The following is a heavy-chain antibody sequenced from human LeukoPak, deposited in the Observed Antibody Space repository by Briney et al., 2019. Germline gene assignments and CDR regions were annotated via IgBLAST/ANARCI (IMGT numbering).Heavy chain of an antibody. D-gene: IGHD3-9*01. CDR2: ISGSGGST. V-gene: IGHV3-23*01. CDR1: GFTFSSYA. Sequence: GGSLRLSCAASGFTFSSYAMSWVRQAPGKGLEWVSAISGSGGSTYYADSVKGRFTISRDNPKNTLYLQMNSLRAEDTAVYYCAKYFSARRLVIRPLDYWGQGTLVTVSS. CDR3: AKYFSARRLVIRPLDY. J-gene: IGHJ4*02.